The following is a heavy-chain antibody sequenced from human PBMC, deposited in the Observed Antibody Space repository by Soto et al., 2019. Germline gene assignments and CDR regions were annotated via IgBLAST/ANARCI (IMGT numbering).Heavy chain of an antibody. CDR2: IYYSGTT. Sequence: QVQLQESGPGLVKPSQTLSLTCTVSGDSISSGDYYWSWIRQPPGKGLEWIGYIYYSGTTYYNPSLKSRLTISVATPKNQFSLRLSSVNAADTAVYDCARVSLGLDYWGQGTLVTVSS. D-gene: IGHD3-16*01. J-gene: IGHJ4*02. V-gene: IGHV4-30-4*01. CDR3: ARVSLGLDY. CDR1: GDSISSGDYY.